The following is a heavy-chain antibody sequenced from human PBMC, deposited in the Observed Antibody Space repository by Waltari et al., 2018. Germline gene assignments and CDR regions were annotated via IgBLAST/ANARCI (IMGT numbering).Heavy chain of an antibody. V-gene: IGHV4-4*02. CDR2: IHRSGRT. CDR1: GDSMSENYW. D-gene: IGHD2-15*01. J-gene: IGHJ4*02. Sequence: QLQLQQSGPGLVKPSESLSLTCGVSGDSMSENYWWSWVRQSPEKGLEWIGQIHRSGRTYYHPALETRVSVSMDTSNNKFFLKLSSAIAADTAVYYCARDRGRGLYFDSWGQGTLVTVSP. CDR3: ARDRGRGLYFDS.